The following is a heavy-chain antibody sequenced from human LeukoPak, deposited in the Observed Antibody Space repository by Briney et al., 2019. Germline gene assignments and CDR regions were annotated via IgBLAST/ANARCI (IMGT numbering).Heavy chain of an antibody. J-gene: IGHJ4*02. CDR1: VFSFSTYT. V-gene: IGHV3-30-3*01. Sequence: PGGSLRLSCAASVFSFSTYTMNWVRQAPDKGLERVAGIQHDGSRTYYADSVKGRFTISRDNSKNRLYLQMNSLRAEDTAVFYCAKGTSSDYGGNVDYWGQGTLVTVSS. CDR3: AKGTSSDYGGNVDY. D-gene: IGHD4-23*01. CDR2: IQHDGSRT.